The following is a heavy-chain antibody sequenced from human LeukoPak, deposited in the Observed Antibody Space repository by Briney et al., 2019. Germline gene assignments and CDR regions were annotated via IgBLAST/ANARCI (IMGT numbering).Heavy chain of an antibody. CDR3: AKDPVDTVDYYFDY. CDR2: ISGSGGST. V-gene: IGHV3-23*01. CDR1: GFTFSSYA. D-gene: IGHD5-18*01. Sequence: GGSLRPSCAASGFTFSSYAMSWVRQAPGKGLEWVSAISGSGGSTYYADSVKGRFTISRDNSKNTLYLQMNSLRAEDTAVYYCAKDPVDTVDYYFDYWGQGTLVTVSS. J-gene: IGHJ4*02.